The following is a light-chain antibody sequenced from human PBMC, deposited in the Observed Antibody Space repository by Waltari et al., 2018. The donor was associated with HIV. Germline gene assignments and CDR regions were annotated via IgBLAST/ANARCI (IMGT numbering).Light chain of an antibody. CDR1: QGIRNA. J-gene: IGKJ2*01. CDR3: QQFRTYPRT. Sequence: AIQLTQSPSSLSASVADSVTITCRASQGIRNALAWYQQKPGRPPKLLIYDASTLEGGVPSRFSGSFSGTDFNLTISNLQPEDSAIYYCQQFRTYPRTFGQGATLEI. V-gene: IGKV1-13*02. CDR2: DAS.